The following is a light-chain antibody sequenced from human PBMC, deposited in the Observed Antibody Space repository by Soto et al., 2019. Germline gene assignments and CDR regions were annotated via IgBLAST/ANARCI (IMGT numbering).Light chain of an antibody. CDR3: QQYNSSPT. Sequence: DIQMTQSPSTLSASVGDRVTITCRASQSISSWLAWYQQKPGKAPKLLIYKASSLESGVPSRFSGSGSVTEFTLTIRSLQPDDFANYYCQQYNSSPTFGQGTKVEIK. V-gene: IGKV1-5*03. CDR2: KAS. CDR1: QSISSW. J-gene: IGKJ1*01.